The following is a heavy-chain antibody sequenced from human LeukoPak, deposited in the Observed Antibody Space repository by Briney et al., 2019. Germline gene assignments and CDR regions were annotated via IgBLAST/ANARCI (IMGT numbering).Heavy chain of an antibody. Sequence: GASVKVSCKASGYTFTSYGISWVRQAPGQGLEWMGWISAYNGNTNYAQKLQGRVTMTTDTSTSTAYMELRGLRSDDTAVYYCAKEEHYYDSSGYFSNYFDYWGQGTLVTVSS. V-gene: IGHV1-18*01. CDR1: GYTFTSYG. CDR3: AKEEHYYDSSGYFSNYFDY. D-gene: IGHD3-22*01. J-gene: IGHJ4*02. CDR2: ISAYNGNT.